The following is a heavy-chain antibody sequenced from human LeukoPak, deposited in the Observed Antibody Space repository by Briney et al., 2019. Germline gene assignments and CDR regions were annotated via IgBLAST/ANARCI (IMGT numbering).Heavy chain of an antibody. D-gene: IGHD2-15*01. CDR3: ARSPGGGFDI. V-gene: IGHV4-59*01. J-gene: IGHJ3*02. CDR1: GGSITNFY. Sequence: SETLSLTCIVSGGSITNFYGGWIRPSPGKGLELIGYIYYCGSTNYSPSLKSRVSISVDTSKKQFSLKLSSVTAADTAVYYCARSPGGGFDIWGQGTMVTVSS. CDR2: IYYCGST.